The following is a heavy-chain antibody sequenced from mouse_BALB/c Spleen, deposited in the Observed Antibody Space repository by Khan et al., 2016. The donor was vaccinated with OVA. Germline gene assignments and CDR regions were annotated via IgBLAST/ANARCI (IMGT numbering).Heavy chain of an antibody. V-gene: IGHV2-6-4*01. J-gene: IGHJ4*01. CDR1: GFSLSRYN. Sequence: VQLQESGPGLVAPSQSLYITCTVSGFSLSRYNIHWVRQPPGKGLQWLGMIWGGGGTDYNSTLKSRLSISKDNSKSQVILKMNSLQADDSAMYYSARAYYRYDGYYAMDYWSQGTSVTVSS. CDR3: ARAYYRYDGYYAMDY. CDR2: IWGGGGT. D-gene: IGHD2-14*01.